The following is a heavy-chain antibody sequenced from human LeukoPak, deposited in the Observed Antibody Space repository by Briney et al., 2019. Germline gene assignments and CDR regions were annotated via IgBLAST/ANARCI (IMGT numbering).Heavy chain of an antibody. CDR2: ISDSGDST. CDR1: GFTFSSYA. J-gene: IGHJ4*02. CDR3: ARWLRQGDY. V-gene: IGHV3-23*01. D-gene: IGHD5-24*01. Sequence: GGSLRLSYVASGFTFSSYAMSWVRQAPGKGLEWVSSISDSGDSTYYADSVKGRFTISRDNSKNTLYLQMNSLRAEDTAVYYCARWLRQGDYWGQGTLVTVSS.